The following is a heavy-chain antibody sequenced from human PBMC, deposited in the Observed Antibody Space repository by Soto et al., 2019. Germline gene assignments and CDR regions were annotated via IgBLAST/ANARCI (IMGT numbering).Heavy chain of an antibody. CDR2: IYYSGST. J-gene: IGHJ6*03. CDR1: GGSISSSSYY. V-gene: IGHV4-39*01. CDR3: ALSQWLENYYYYYMDV. D-gene: IGHD6-19*01. Sequence: SETLSLTCTVSGGSISSSSYYWGWIRQPPGKGLEWIGSIYYSGSTYYNPSLKSRVTISVDTSKNQFSLKLSSVTAADTAVYYCALSQWLENYYYYYMDVWGKGTTVTVSS.